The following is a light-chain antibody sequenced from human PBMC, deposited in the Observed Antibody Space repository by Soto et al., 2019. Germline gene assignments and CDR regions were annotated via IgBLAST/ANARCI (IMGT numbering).Light chain of an antibody. CDR3: NSFTTSSTYV. CDR1: TSDVGRYNY. V-gene: IGLV2-14*03. J-gene: IGLJ1*01. CDR2: DVS. Sequence: SVLTKPASVYGSPGESISISCTGTTSDVGRYNYVSWYQQHPGKAPKLMIYDVSYRPSWVSNRFSGSKSGITASLTISGLQAEDEADYYCNSFTTSSTYVFGTGTKVTVL.